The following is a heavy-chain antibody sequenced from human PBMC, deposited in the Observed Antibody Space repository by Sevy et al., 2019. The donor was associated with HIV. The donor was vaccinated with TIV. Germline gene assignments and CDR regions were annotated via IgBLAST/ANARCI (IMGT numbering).Heavy chain of an antibody. V-gene: IGHV3-11*01. D-gene: IGHD2-8*01. CDR1: GFTFSDYY. Sequence: GGSLRLSCAASGFTFSDYYMGWFRQAPGKGLEWVSYISTSGALVFYADSVEGRFTISRDNIKKSLFLQMNSLRAEDTAIYYCARAGDDYCTRSDCNKNWFDPWGQGTLVTVSS. CDR2: ISTSGALV. J-gene: IGHJ5*02. CDR3: ARAGDDYCTRSDCNKNWFDP.